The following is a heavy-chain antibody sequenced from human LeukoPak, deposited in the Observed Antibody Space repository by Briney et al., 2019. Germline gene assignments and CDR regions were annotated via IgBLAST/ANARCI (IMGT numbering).Heavy chain of an antibody. V-gene: IGHV3-15*01. D-gene: IGHD3-22*01. CDR3: TPMMVEDRGF. J-gene: IGHJ4*02. CDR1: GFIFNKAW. CDR2: IKSNNDGGTT. Sequence: GGSLRLSCAASGFIFNKAWMNWVRQAPGKGPEWVGRIKSNNDGGTTDYASPVEGRFIISRDDSKNTIYLQMNRLIIDDTAIYYRTPMMVEDRGFWGQGTLVTVSS.